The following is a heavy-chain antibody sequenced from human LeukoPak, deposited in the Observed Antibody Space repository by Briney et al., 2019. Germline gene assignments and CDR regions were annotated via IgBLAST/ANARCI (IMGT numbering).Heavy chain of an antibody. Sequence: GASVKVSCKASGYTFTGYYMHWLRQAPGQGLEWMGWINPNSGGTHYAQKFQGRVTMTRDTSINTVYMELSRLRSDDTAVYHCARADCTSPNCYNDYYYMDVWAKGTTVTVSS. CDR3: ARADCTSPNCYNDYYYMDV. J-gene: IGHJ6*03. CDR1: GYTFTGYY. CDR2: INPNSGGT. D-gene: IGHD2-2*01. V-gene: IGHV1-2*02.